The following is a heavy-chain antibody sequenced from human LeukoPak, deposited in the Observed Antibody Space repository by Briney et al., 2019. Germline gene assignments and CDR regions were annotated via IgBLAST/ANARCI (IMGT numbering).Heavy chain of an antibody. V-gene: IGHV4-59*01. CDR2: IYYSGST. D-gene: IGHD1-1*01. Sequence: SETLSLTCTVSGGSISSYYWSWIRQPPGKGLEWIGYIYYSGSTSYNPSLKSRVTISINTSRTQFSLKLGSVTAADTAMYYCARMEGGGYWGQGTLVTVSS. CDR3: ARMEGGGY. J-gene: IGHJ4*02. CDR1: GGSISSYY.